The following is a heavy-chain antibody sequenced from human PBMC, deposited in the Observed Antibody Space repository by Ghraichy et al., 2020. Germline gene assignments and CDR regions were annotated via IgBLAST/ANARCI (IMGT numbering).Heavy chain of an antibody. D-gene: IGHD1-26*01. V-gene: IGHV3-23*01. Sequence: GGSLRLSCASSGFTFSSYAMNWVRQAPGKGLEWVSSISGSGDYTYYADSVKGRFTISRDNSRNTLYLQMNSLRAEDTAVYYCAKPKVTGSYSSDDWGQGTLVSVSS. CDR1: GFTFSSYA. J-gene: IGHJ4*02. CDR2: ISGSGDYT. CDR3: AKPKVTGSYSSDD.